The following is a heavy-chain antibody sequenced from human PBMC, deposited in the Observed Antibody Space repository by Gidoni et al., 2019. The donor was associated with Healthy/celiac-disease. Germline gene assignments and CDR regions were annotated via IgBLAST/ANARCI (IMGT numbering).Heavy chain of an antibody. CDR1: GGSMRSYY. CDR3: ARIAAAGLDYYYGMDV. Sequence: QVQLQESGPGLAKPSETLSLTCTVSGGSMRSYYGSWIRQPPGKGLEWIGYIYYSGSTNYNPSLKSRVTISVDTSKNQFSLKLSSVTAADTAVYYCARIAAAGLDYYYGMDVWGQGTTVTVSS. V-gene: IGHV4-59*01. CDR2: IYYSGST. D-gene: IGHD6-13*01. J-gene: IGHJ6*02.